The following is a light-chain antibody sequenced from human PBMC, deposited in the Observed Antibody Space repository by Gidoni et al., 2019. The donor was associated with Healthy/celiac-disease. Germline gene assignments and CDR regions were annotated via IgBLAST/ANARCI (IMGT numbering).Light chain of an antibody. CDR1: SSNIGSNT. J-gene: IGLJ1*01. CDR2: SNN. V-gene: IGLV1-44*01. CDR3: AAWDDSLNGYV. Sequence: QSVLTQPPSASGTPGQRVTISCSGSSSNIGSNTVTWYQQLPGTAPKLLIYSNNQRPSGVPDRFSGSKSGTSASLAIRGLQSEDEADYYCAAWDDSLNGYVFGTGTKVTVL.